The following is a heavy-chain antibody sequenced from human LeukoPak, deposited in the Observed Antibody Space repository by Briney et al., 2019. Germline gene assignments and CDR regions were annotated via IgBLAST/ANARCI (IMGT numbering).Heavy chain of an antibody. CDR3: ARHIAAAAVGLVDYYMDV. D-gene: IGHD6-13*01. CDR1: GGSISSSSYY. Sequence: SETLSLTCTVSGGSISSSSYYWGWIRQPPGKGLEWIGSIYYSGSTYYNPSLKSRVTISVDTSKNQFSLKLSSVTAADTAVYYCARHIAAAAVGLVDYYMDVWGKGTTVTVSS. CDR2: IYYSGST. V-gene: IGHV4-39*01. J-gene: IGHJ6*03.